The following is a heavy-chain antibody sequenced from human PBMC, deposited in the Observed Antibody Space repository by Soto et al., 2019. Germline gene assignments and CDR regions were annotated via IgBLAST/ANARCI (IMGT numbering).Heavy chain of an antibody. J-gene: IGHJ6*02. CDR2: IYYSGST. V-gene: IGHV4-30-4*01. Sequence: LSLTCTVSGGSISSGDYYWSWIRQPPGKGLEWIGYIYYSGSTYYNPSLKSRVTISVDTSKNQFSLKLSSVTAADTAVYYCARVGLDVEYSGSPYGMDVWGQGTTVTVSS. D-gene: IGHD1-26*01. CDR1: GGSISSGDYY. CDR3: ARVGLDVEYSGSPYGMDV.